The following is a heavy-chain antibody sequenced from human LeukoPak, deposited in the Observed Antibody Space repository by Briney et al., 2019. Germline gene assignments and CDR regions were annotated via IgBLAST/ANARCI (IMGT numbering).Heavy chain of an antibody. Sequence: SETLSLTCTVSGGSISSYYWSWIRHPPGKGLEWLGYIYYSGSTNYNPSLESRVTISLDTSKNQFSLKLSSVTAADTAVYYCARGQQWLVAIDYWGQGTLVTVSS. CDR3: ARGQQWLVAIDY. J-gene: IGHJ4*02. D-gene: IGHD6-19*01. CDR1: GGSISSYY. CDR2: IYYSGST. V-gene: IGHV4-59*01.